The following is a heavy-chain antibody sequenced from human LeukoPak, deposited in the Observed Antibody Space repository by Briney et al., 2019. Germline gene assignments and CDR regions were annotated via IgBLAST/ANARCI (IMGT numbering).Heavy chain of an antibody. CDR1: GYTLTELS. V-gene: IGHV1-24*01. CDR3: ARHYYGSGTDYYFDY. D-gene: IGHD3-10*01. J-gene: IGHJ4*02. CDR2: FDPEDGET. Sequence: ASVKVSCKVSGYTLTELSMHWVRQAPGKGLEWMGGFDPEDGETIYAQKFQGRVTMTVDTSTDTAYMELSSLRSEDTAVYYCARHYYGSGTDYYFDYWGQGTLVTVSS.